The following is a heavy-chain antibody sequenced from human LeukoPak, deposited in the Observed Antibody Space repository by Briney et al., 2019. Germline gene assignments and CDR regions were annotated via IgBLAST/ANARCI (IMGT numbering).Heavy chain of an antibody. V-gene: IGHV3-23*01. D-gene: IGHD3-9*01. CDR3: AGTLRYFDWLLLGDAFDI. J-gene: IGHJ3*02. CDR2: ISGSGGRT. Sequence: GGSLRLSCAASGFTFSSYGMSWVRQAPGKGLEWVSTISGSGGRTYYADSVKGRFTISRDNSKNTLYLQMNSLRAEDTAVYYCAGTLRYFDWLLLGDAFDIWGQGTMVTVSS. CDR1: GFTFSSYG.